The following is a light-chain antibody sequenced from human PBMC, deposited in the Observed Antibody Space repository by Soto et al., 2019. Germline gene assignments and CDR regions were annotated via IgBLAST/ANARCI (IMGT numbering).Light chain of an antibody. CDR3: SSYTSSSTYV. V-gene: IGLV2-14*01. Sequence: QSALTQPASVSGSPGQSITISCTGTSGDVGGYNYVSWYQQHPGKAPKLMIHDVSNRPSGVSNRFSGSKSGNTASLTISGLQAEDEADYYCSSYTSSSTYVFGTGTKLTVL. CDR1: SGDVGGYNY. CDR2: DVS. J-gene: IGLJ1*01.